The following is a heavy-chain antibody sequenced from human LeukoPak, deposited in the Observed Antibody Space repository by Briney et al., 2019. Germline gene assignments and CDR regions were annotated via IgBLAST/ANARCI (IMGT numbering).Heavy chain of an antibody. CDR3: AKVMTPYSSIAAAGIQDFDY. V-gene: IGHV3-23*01. D-gene: IGHD6-13*01. J-gene: IGHJ4*02. CDR1: GFTFSSYA. Sequence: GGSLRLSCAASGFTFSSYAMSWVRQAPGKGLEWVSAISGSGGSTYYADSVKGRFTISRDNSKNTLYLQMNSLRAEDTAVYYCAKVMTPYSSIAAAGIQDFDYWGQGTLVTVSS. CDR2: ISGSGGST.